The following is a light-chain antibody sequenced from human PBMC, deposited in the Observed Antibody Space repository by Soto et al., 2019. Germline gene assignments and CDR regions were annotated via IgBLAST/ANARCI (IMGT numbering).Light chain of an antibody. CDR2: LGS. J-gene: IGKJ4*01. CDR1: QSLLHSNGYNY. Sequence: IAMTQSPLSLPVTPGEPASISCRSSQSLLHSNGYNYLDWYLQKPGQSPQLLIYLGSNRASGVPDRFSGSGSGTDFTLKISRVEAEDVGVYYCMQALQTLLTFGGGTKVDI. V-gene: IGKV2-28*01. CDR3: MQALQTLLT.